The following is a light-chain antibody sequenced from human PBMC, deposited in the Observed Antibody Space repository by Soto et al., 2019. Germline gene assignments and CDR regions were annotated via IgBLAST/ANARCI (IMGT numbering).Light chain of an antibody. Sequence: NTYRASQSIKTWLAWYQRKPGRAPNLLIYDASSLQSGVPSRFSGSGSGTESSFICSRRKPADPAIYSWQQHDHYPWTLGQGTKVDIK. CDR2: DAS. V-gene: IGKV1-5*01. CDR3: QQHDHYPWT. J-gene: IGKJ1*01. CDR1: QSIKTW.